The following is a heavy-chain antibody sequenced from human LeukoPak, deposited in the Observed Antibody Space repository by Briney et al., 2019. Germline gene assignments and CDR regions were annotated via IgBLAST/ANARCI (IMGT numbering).Heavy chain of an antibody. D-gene: IGHD3-3*01. V-gene: IGHV3-48*01. CDR1: GFTFTIFG. Sequence: GGSLRLSCAASGFTFTIFGLNWVRQAPGKGPEWVSYIDARSGITYYADSVQGRFTISRDDARESVFLQMDGLRVDDTAVYYCARAKTYDFWSGEEYYFDYWGQGTLVTVSS. CDR2: IDARSGIT. J-gene: IGHJ4*02. CDR3: ARAKTYDFWSGEEYYFDY.